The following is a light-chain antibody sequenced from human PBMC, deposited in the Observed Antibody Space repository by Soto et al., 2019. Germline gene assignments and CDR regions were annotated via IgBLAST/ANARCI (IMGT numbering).Light chain of an antibody. CDR1: QSISSW. V-gene: IGKV1-5*03. CDR3: QQYNSYSMYT. CDR2: KAS. J-gene: IGKJ2*01. Sequence: DLQMTQSPSTLSASVGDRVSITCRASQSISSWLAWYQQKPGKAPKLLIYKASSLESGVPSRFSGSGSGTEFTLTISSLQPDDFATYCCQQYNSYSMYTFGQGTKLEIK.